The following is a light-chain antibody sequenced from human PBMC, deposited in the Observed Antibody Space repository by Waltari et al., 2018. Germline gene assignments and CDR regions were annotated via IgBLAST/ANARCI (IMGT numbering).Light chain of an antibody. V-gene: IGKV2-30*01. J-gene: IGKJ2*01. CDR2: KIS. CDR3: MQPTHWPYT. Sequence: VVTTQPSLSLPVTLGQRASLPSRSSQSPEAFDGNIYLNWFQQRSGQSPRRLIYKISNRDSGVPDRFSGSGSGTDFTLKISRVEAEDVGVYYCMQPTHWPYTFGQGTKLEIK. CDR1: QSPEAFDGNIY.